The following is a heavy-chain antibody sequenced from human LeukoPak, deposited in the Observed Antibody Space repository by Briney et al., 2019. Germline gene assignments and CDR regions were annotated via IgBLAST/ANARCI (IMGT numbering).Heavy chain of an antibody. D-gene: IGHD6-19*01. CDR3: SRGSGWLSVY. J-gene: IGHJ4*02. CDR2: ISGGTT. Sequence: GGSLRLSCTASGFTFGDYLMSWFRQAPGKGLEWIGFISGGTTEYAACVKGRFTISRDDSTSIAYLQMNSLTTEDTAVYYCSRGSGWLSVYWGQGTLVTVSS. V-gene: IGHV3-49*03. CDR1: GFTFGDYL.